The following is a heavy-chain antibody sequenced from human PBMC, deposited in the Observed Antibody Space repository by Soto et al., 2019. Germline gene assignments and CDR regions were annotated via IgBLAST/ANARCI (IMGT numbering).Heavy chain of an antibody. CDR3: ARAPPQCISSEKLFRDFDI. D-gene: IGHD6-6*01. Sequence: SETLSLTCAVYGGSFSGYYWSWIRQPPGKGLEWIGEINHSGSTNYNPSLKSRVTISVDTSKNQFSLKLSSVTAADTAVYYCARAPPQCISSEKLFRDFDIWGQGTMVTVSS. CDR1: GGSFSGYY. CDR2: INHSGST. J-gene: IGHJ3*02. V-gene: IGHV4-34*01.